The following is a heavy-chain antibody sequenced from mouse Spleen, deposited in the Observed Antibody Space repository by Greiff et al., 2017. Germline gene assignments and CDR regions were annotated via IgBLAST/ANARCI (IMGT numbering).Heavy chain of an antibody. CDR1: GYTFTDYY. CDR3: ARPYGGYPLAWFAY. D-gene: IGHD2-3*01. J-gene: IGHJ3*01. V-gene: IGHV1-75*01. CDR2: IFPGSGST. Sequence: QVQLKQSGPELVKPGASVKISCKASGYTFTDYYINWVKQRPGQGLEWIGWIFPGSGSTYYNEKFKGKATLTVDKSSSTAYMLLSSLTSEDSAVYFCARPYGGYPLAWFAYWGQGTLVTVSA.